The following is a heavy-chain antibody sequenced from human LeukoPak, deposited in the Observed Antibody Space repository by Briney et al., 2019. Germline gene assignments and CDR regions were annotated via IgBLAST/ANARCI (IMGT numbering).Heavy chain of an antibody. CDR1: EFSVGSNY. Sequence: GGSLRLSCAASEFSVGSNYMTWVRQAPGKGLEWVSLIYSGGSTYYADSVKGRFTISRDNSKNTLYLQMNGLRADDTAVYYCTKGHYYGSGSYWVWGQGTLVTVSS. CDR3: TKGHYYGSGSYWV. CDR2: IYSGGST. V-gene: IGHV3-66*01. J-gene: IGHJ4*02. D-gene: IGHD3-10*01.